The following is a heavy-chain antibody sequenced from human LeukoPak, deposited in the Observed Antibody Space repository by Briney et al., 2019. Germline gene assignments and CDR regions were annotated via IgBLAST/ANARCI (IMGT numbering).Heavy chain of an antibody. D-gene: IGHD3-22*01. CDR3: AREAVDSSGYYPFDY. CDR2: IYSGGST. CDR1: GFTVSSNY. V-gene: IGHV3-53*01. J-gene: IGHJ4*02. Sequence: PGGSLRLSCAASGFTVSSNYMSWVRQAPGKGLEWVSVIYSGGSTYYADSVKGRFTISRDNSKNTLYLQVNSLRAEDTAVYYCAREAVDSSGYYPFDYWGQGTLVTVSS.